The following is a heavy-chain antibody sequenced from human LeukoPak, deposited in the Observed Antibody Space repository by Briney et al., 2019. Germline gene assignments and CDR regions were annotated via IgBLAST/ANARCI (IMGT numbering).Heavy chain of an antibody. J-gene: IGHJ6*03. Sequence: SQTLSLTCTVSGDSISSGRYYWSWLRQPGGKGLEWIGRIYSSGSTNYNSSLKSRVTISVDTSKNQFSLKVNSVTAADTALYYCARGDCSSTICYSPMDVWGKGTTVTVSS. D-gene: IGHD2-2*01. CDR2: IYSSGST. CDR3: ARGDCSSTICYSPMDV. V-gene: IGHV4-61*02. CDR1: GDSISSGRYY.